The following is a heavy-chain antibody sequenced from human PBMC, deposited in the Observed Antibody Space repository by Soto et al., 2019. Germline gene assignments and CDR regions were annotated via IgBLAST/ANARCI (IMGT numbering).Heavy chain of an antibody. CDR1: GYTFTSYG. V-gene: IGHV1-18*04. CDR2: ISAYNGNT. J-gene: IGHJ6*02. CDR3: ARDPRGXCGGDCPYYYYYYGMDV. Sequence: GASVKVSCKASGYTFTSYGISWVRQAPGQGLEWMGWISAYNGNTNYAQKLQGRVTMTTDTSTSTAYMELRSLRSDDTAVYYCARDPRGXCGGDCPYYYYYYGMDVWGQGTTVTVSS. D-gene: IGHD2-21*02.